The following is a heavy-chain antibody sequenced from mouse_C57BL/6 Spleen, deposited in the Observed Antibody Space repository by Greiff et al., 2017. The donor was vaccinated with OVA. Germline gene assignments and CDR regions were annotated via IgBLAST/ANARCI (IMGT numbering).Heavy chain of an antibody. J-gene: IGHJ3*01. Sequence: VQLKESGPELVKPGASVKIPCKASGYTFTDYNMDWVKQSHGKSLEWIGDINPNNGGTIYNQEFKGKATLTVEKSSSTAYMELRSLTSEDTAGYYCARGEYYYGSSWFAYWGQGTLVTVSA. CDR3: ARGEYYYGSSWFAY. CDR2: INPNNGGT. D-gene: IGHD1-1*01. CDR1: GYTFTDYN. V-gene: IGHV1-18*01.